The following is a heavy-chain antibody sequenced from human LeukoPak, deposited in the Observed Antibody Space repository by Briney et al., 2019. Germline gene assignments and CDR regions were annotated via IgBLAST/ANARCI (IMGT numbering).Heavy chain of an antibody. CDR2: IIPIFGTA. Sequence: SLKVSCKASGRTFSSYAIGWVRQARGQGLEWMGRIIPIFGTANYAEKLQGRVTSTTEESTSTADMELSSLRSEDTAVYYCAREVDIVATGPGWFDPWGQGTLVTVSS. CDR3: AREVDIVATGPGWFDP. CDR1: GRTFSSYA. D-gene: IGHD5-12*01. V-gene: IGHV1-69*05. J-gene: IGHJ5*02.